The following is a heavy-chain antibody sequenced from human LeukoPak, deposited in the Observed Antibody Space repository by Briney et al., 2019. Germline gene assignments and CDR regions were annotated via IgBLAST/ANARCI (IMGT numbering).Heavy chain of an antibody. CDR3: ATSIRFLEWLPPSGYMDV. V-gene: IGHV1-69*13. J-gene: IGHJ6*03. D-gene: IGHD3-3*01. CDR1: GGTFSSYA. Sequence: SVKVSCKASGGTFSSYAISWVRQAPGQGLEWMGGIIPIFGTANYAQKFQGRVTIAADESTSTAYMEVSSLRSEDTAVYYCATSIRFLEWLPPSGYMDVWGKGTTVTVSS. CDR2: IIPIFGTA.